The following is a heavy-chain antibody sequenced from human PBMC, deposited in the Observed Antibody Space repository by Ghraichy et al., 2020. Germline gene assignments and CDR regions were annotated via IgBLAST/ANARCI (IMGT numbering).Heavy chain of an antibody. Sequence: SETLSLTCTVSGGSINSYYWSWLRPPPGKGLEWIGYIYYSGTANYSPSLRNRVTISVDTSNNQFSLKLSSVTAADTAVYYCATDRYCAGGSCFDYWGQGTLVTVSS. CDR3: ATDRYCAGGSCFDY. CDR2: IYYSGTA. V-gene: IGHV4-59*13. CDR1: GGSINSYY. D-gene: IGHD2-8*02. J-gene: IGHJ4*02.